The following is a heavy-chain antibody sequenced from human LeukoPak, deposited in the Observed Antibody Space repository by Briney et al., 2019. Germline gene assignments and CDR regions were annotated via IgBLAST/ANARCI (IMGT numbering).Heavy chain of an antibody. CDR1: GYTFTSYY. CDR3: ARDPGPTSLSVEMATMAFDY. V-gene: IGHV1-46*01. Sequence: ASVKVSCKASGYTFTSYYMHWVRQAPGQGLEWMGIINPSGGSTSYAQKFQGRVTMTRDTSTSTVYMELSSLRSEDTAVYYCARDPGPTSLSVEMATMAFDYWGQGTLVTVSS. CDR2: INPSGGST. D-gene: IGHD5-24*01. J-gene: IGHJ4*02.